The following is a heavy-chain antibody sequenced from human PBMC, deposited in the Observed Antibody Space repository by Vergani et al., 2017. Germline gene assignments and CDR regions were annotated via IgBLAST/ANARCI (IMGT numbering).Heavy chain of an antibody. CDR2: ISRGGST. CDR1: GFTVSTNY. CDR3: ARVGNRDYDFWGGDGFDI. Sequence: EVQLVESGGGLVQPGGSLRLSCAASGFTVSTNYMSWVRPAPGRGLEWVSVISRGGSTDYADSVKGRFTISRHNSKNTLYLQMNSLRGEDTAVDYCARVGNRDYDFWGGDGFDIWGQGTMVTGSS. V-gene: IGHV3-53*04. D-gene: IGHD3-3*01. J-gene: IGHJ3*02.